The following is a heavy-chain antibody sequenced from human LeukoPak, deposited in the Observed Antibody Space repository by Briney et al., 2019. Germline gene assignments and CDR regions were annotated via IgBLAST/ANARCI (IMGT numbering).Heavy chain of an antibody. CDR3: ARDLRQRDWYFDL. CDR2: INHSGST. CDR1: GGSFSGYY. J-gene: IGHJ2*01. Sequence: SETLPLTCAVYGGSFSGYYWSWIRQPPGKGLEWIGEINHSGSTNYNPSLKSRVTISVDTSKNQFSLKLSSVTAADTAVYYCARDLRQRDWYFDLWGRGTLVTVSS. V-gene: IGHV4-34*01.